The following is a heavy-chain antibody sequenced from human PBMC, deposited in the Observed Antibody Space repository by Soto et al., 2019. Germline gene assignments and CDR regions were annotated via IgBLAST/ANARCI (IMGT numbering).Heavy chain of an antibody. CDR2: IYYSGST. J-gene: IGHJ4*02. V-gene: IGHV4-39*01. Sequence: SXXLSXXXXXSGDXXSXRTDXXXXVRQPPGKGLEWIGSIYYSGSTYYNPSLKSRVTISVDTSKNHFSLKLSSVTAADTAVYYCARHLGEGYFDYWGQGTLVTVSS. CDR3: ARHLGEGYFDY. CDR1: GDXXSXRTDX.